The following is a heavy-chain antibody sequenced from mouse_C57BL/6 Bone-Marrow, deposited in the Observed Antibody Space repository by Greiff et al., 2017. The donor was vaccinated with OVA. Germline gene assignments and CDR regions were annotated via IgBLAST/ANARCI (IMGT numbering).Heavy chain of an antibody. D-gene: IGHD1-1*01. CDR3: GLFYGSRETWFAD. CDR2: IDPSDSYT. V-gene: IGHV1-69*01. CDR1: GYTFTSYW. Sequence: QVQLKQPGAELVMPGASVKLSCKASGYTFTSYWMHWVKQRPGQGLEWIGEIDPSDSYTNYNQKFKGKSTLTVDKSSSTAYMQLSSLTSEDSAVYYCGLFYGSRETWFADWGKGTLVTVSA. J-gene: IGHJ3*01.